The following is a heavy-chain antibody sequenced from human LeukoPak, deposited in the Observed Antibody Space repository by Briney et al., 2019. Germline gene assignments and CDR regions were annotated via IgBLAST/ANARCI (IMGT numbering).Heavy chain of an antibody. Sequence: SETLSLTCAVYGGSFSGYYWSWIRQPPGKGLEWIGEINHSGSTNYNPSLKSRVTISVDTSKNQFSLKLSSVTAADTAVYYRARGGTYYDFWSGYSSAPYFDYWGQGTLVTVSS. CDR3: ARGGTYYDFWSGYSSAPYFDY. CDR1: GGSFSGYY. CDR2: INHSGST. V-gene: IGHV4-34*01. J-gene: IGHJ4*02. D-gene: IGHD3-3*01.